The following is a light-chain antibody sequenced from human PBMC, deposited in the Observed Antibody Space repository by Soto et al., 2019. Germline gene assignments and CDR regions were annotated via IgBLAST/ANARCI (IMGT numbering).Light chain of an antibody. J-gene: IGKJ4*01. CDR3: QQRNNWPLT. V-gene: IGKV3-11*01. CDR2: EAS. CDR1: RGISSY. Sequence: ETVFTQSPATLFLSPGERATLSCRASRGISSYLGWYPQKPGQPPRLLIYEASNRETGIPARFSGSGAGPAFTRTISSLEPEDSSVYYCQQRNNWPLTFGGGTKVDIK.